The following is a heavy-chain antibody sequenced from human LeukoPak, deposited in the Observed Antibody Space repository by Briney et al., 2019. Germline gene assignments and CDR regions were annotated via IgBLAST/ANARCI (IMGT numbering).Heavy chain of an antibody. D-gene: IGHD2-2*01. Sequence: GESLKTSCKGSGYSFTNYWSGWVRQLPGKGLGWIGIFFLGESDTRYSTSFQGQVAISADKSISTAYLQWSSLRASDTAMYYCARHRGYCSSTSCSVWWFDPWGQGTLVTVSS. CDR3: ARHRGYCSSTSCSVWWFDP. V-gene: IGHV5-51*01. J-gene: IGHJ5*02. CDR2: FFLGESDT. CDR1: GYSFTNYW.